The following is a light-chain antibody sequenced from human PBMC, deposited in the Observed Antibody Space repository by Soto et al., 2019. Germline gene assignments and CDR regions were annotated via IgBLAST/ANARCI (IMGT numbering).Light chain of an antibody. CDR3: QQYNSYPKYT. CDR2: KAS. V-gene: IGKV1-5*03. CDR1: QSISSW. J-gene: IGKJ2*01. Sequence: DIQMTQSPSTLSASVGDRVTITCRASQSISSWLAWYQQKQGKAPKLLIYKASSLESGVPSRFSGSGSGTEFTLTISSLQPDDFATYYCQQYNSYPKYTFGQGTKLEIK.